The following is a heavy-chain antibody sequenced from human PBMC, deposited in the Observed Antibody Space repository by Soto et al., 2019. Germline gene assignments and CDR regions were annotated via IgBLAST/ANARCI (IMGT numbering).Heavy chain of an antibody. D-gene: IGHD1-1*01. CDR1: GESLSGYY. CDR2: INYSGNT. Sequence: QVQLQQWGAGLLKPSETLSLTCAVYGESLSGYYGNWIRQSPGKGLEWIGEINYSGNTNYNPSLKSRVTISIDTSKNQFSLNMNSVTVADTAVYYCARTRNLDVWGQGTTVIVSS. CDR3: ARTRNLDV. V-gene: IGHV4-34*01. J-gene: IGHJ6*02.